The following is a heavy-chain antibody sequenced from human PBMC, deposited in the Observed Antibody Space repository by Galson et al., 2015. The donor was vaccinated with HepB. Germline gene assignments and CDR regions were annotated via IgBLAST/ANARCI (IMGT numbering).Heavy chain of an antibody. Sequence: ETLSLTCTVSGGSISSYYWSWIRQPAGKGLEWIGRIYTSGSTNYNPSLKSRVTMSVDTSKNQFPLKLSSVTAADTAVYYCARGITYYDFWSGYHIPGIFDYWGQGTLVTVSS. D-gene: IGHD3-3*01. CDR3: ARGITYYDFWSGYHIPGIFDY. J-gene: IGHJ4*02. CDR2: IYTSGST. CDR1: GGSISSYY. V-gene: IGHV4-4*07.